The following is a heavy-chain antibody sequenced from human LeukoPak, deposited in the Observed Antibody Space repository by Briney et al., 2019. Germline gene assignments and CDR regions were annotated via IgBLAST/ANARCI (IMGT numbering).Heavy chain of an antibody. D-gene: IGHD4-17*01. V-gene: IGHV4-59*01. Sequence: SETLSLTCTVSGGSISSYYRSWIRQAPGKGLEWIGYMYYSGRTNYNPSLKNRVTISVDTSKNQFSLKLTSVTAADTAVYYCASGSSTVRFYYGIDVWGRGTTVTVSS. CDR1: GGSISSYY. CDR3: ASGSSTVRFYYGIDV. J-gene: IGHJ6*02. CDR2: MYYSGRT.